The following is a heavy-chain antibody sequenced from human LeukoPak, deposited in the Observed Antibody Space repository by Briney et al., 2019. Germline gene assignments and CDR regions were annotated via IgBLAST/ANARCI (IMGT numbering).Heavy chain of an antibody. CDR3: ARGDYYDSSGYYPGFDY. Sequence: SVKVSCKASGGTFSSYAISWVRQAPGQGLEWMGGIIPIFGTANYAQKFQGRVTITTDESTSTAYMGLSSLRSEDTAVYYCARGDYYDSSGYYPGFDYWGQGTLVTVSS. V-gene: IGHV1-69*05. D-gene: IGHD3-22*01. J-gene: IGHJ4*02. CDR2: IIPIFGTA. CDR1: GGTFSSYA.